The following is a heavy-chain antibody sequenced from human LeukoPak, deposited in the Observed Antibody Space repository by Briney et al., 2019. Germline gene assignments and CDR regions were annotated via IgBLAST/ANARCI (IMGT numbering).Heavy chain of an antibody. V-gene: IGHV3-23*01. J-gene: IGHJ4*02. D-gene: IGHD2-2*01. CDR1: GFTFSSFA. CDR3: AKISSTHFDY. CDR2: FSGSGGST. Sequence: GGSLRLSCAASGFTFSSFAMSWVRQAPGKGLEWVSTFSGSGGSTYYADSVKGRFSISRDNSKNTLYLQMNSLRAEDTAAYYCAKISSTHFDYWGQGTLVTVSS.